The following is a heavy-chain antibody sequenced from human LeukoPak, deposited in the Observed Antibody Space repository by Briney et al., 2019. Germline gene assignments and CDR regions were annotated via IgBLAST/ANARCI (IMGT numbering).Heavy chain of an antibody. Sequence: GGSLRLSCAASGFSFGSYAMSWVRQAPGKGLEWVSTISHNAVSTYYADAVKGRFTISRDNAKNTVYLQMNSLRGEDTAVYYCAKESSSAWFDPWGQGTLVTVSS. J-gene: IGHJ5*02. CDR3: AKESSSAWFDP. D-gene: IGHD3-16*02. CDR1: GFSFGSYA. V-gene: IGHV3-23*01. CDR2: ISHNAVST.